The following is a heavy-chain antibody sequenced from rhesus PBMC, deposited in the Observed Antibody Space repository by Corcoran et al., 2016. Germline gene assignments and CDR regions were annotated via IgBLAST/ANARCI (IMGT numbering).Heavy chain of an antibody. D-gene: IGHD1-38*01. CDR1: GGSISSNY. Sequence: QVQLQESGPGLVKPLETLSLTCAVSGGSISSNYWSWIRQPPGKGMEWIGYIYGSGSSTTYNPALKRRVTRSVDTSKNQFSLKLSSVTAAATAVYYWARGPPGDYWGQGVLVTVSS. J-gene: IGHJ4*01. V-gene: IGHV4S11*01. CDR2: IYGSGSST. CDR3: ARGPPGDY.